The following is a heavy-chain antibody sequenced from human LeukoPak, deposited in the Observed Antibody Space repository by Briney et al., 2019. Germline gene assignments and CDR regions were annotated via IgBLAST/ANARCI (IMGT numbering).Heavy chain of an antibody. CDR3: AGERGEEYSSGWYKTNYFYN. V-gene: IGHV4-39*07. CDR1: GDSFTSVTDY. CDR2: GDYSGGT. J-gene: IGHJ4*02. Sequence: PSETLSLTCTVSGDSFTSVTDYWAWIRQPPGKGLEWIASGDYSGGTYYNPSLESRVAIAADMSKNQISLKLTSVTGADTAVYYCAGERGEEYSSGWYKTNYFYNWGQGIRVTVSA. D-gene: IGHD6-19*01.